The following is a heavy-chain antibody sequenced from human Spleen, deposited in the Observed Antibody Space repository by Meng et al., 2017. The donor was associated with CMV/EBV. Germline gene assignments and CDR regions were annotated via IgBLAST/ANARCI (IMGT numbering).Heavy chain of an antibody. V-gene: IGHV4-34*01. D-gene: IGHD6-6*01. CDR2: INHSGST. Sequence: ESLKISCAASGFTFSSYAMSWIRQPPGKGLEWIGEINHSGSTNYNPSLKSRVTISVDTSKNQFSLKLSSVTAADTAVYYCARGKAARFDYWGQGTLVTVSS. CDR1: GFTFSSYA. J-gene: IGHJ4*02. CDR3: ARGKAARFDY.